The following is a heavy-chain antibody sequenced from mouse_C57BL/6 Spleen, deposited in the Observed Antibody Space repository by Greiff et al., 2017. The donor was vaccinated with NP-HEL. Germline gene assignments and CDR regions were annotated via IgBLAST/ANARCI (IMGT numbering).Heavy chain of an antibody. CDR3: ARKYSNSAWFAY. Sequence: VQLQQSGPVLVKPGASVKMSCKASGYTFTDYYMNWVKQSHGKSLEWIGVINPYNVGTSYNQKFKGKATLTVDKSSSTAYMELNSLTSEDSAVYYCARKYSNSAWFAYWGQGSLVTVSA. V-gene: IGHV1-19*01. CDR1: GYTFTDYY. J-gene: IGHJ3*01. CDR2: INPYNVGT. D-gene: IGHD2-5*01.